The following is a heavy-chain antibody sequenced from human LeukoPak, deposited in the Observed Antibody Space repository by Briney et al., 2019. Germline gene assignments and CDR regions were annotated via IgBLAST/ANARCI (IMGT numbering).Heavy chain of an antibody. CDR2: IYSDGNT. CDR1: GFTVNYNY. V-gene: IGHV3-66*02. J-gene: IGHJ5*02. D-gene: IGHD5-12*01. CDR3: ARGMVATGS. Sequence: GGSLRLSCAASGFTVNYNYMSWVRQAPGKGLEWVSIIYSDGNTYYADSVKGRFTISRDNSENTVDLQMNSLRVEDTAVYYCARGMVATGSWGQGTLVTVSS.